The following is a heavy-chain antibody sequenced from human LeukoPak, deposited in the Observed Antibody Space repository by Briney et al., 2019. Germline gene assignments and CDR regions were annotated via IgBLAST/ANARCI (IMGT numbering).Heavy chain of an antibody. J-gene: IGHJ6*03. CDR2: IYSGGST. CDR1: GFTVSSNY. D-gene: IGHD4-11*01. Sequence: PGGSLRLSCAASGFTVSSNYMSWVRQAPGKGLEWVSVIYSGGSTYYADSVKGRFTISRDNSENTLYLQMNSLRAEDTAVYYCARGNSYYYYYMDVWGKGTTVTVSS. V-gene: IGHV3-53*01. CDR3: ARGNSYYYYYMDV.